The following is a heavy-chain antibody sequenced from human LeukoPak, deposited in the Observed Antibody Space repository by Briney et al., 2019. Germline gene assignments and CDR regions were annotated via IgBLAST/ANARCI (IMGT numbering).Heavy chain of an antibody. D-gene: IGHD3-22*01. V-gene: IGHV3-15*07. CDR3: AQGSGFYYDY. CDR2: IKRETDGGTT. Sequence: GGSLRLSCAVSGLSLRNVWMNWLRQAPGKGLEWVGLIKRETDGGTTDFAAPVKGRFTISRDDSKNTLYLQMNRLTSEVTAVYYCAQGSGFYYDYWGQGTLVTVSS. J-gene: IGHJ4*02. CDR1: GLSLRNVW.